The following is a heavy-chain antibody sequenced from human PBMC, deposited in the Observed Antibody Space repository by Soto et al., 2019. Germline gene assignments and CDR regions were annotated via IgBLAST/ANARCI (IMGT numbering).Heavy chain of an antibody. Sequence: GSGPTLVNPTQTLTLTCTFSGFSLSTSGMCVSWIRQPPGKALEWLARIDWDDDKYYSTSLKTRLTISKDTSKNQVVLTMTNMDPVDTATYYCARHTYYYGSGTYYYYYMDVWGKGTTVTVSS. V-gene: IGHV2-70*11. CDR2: IDWDDDK. CDR1: GFSLSTSGMC. CDR3: ARHTYYYGSGTYYYYYMDV. J-gene: IGHJ6*03. D-gene: IGHD3-10*01.